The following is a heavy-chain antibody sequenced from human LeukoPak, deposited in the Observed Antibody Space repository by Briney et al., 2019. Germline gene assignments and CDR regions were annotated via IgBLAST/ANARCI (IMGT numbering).Heavy chain of an antibody. CDR3: ARGDGGYYYGMDV. CDR2: ISSSDNTI. J-gene: IGHJ6*02. CDR1: GFAFSSYE. V-gene: IGHV3-48*03. Sequence: GGSLRLSCAASGFAFSSYEMNWVRQAPGKGLKWLSYISSSDNTIKYADSVKGRFTISRDNAKMSLYLQMSSLRAEDTAVYYCARGDGGYYYGMDVWGQGTTVTVS.